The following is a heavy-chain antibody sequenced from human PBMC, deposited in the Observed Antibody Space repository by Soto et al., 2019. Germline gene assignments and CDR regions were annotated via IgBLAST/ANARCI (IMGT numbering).Heavy chain of an antibody. D-gene: IGHD3-22*01. CDR2: IVPIFGTA. Sequence: SVKVSCKASGGTFSSYAISWVRQAPGQGLEWMGGIVPIFGTANYAQKFQGRVTITADESTSTAYMELSSLRSEDTAVYYCARTGDYYDSSGYLYYFDYWGQGTLVTVSS. J-gene: IGHJ4*02. CDR3: ARTGDYYDSSGYLYYFDY. CDR1: GGTFSSYA. V-gene: IGHV1-69*13.